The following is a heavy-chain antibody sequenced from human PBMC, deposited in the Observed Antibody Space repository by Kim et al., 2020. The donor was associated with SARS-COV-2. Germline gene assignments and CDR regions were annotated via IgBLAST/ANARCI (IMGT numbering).Heavy chain of an antibody. J-gene: IGHJ3*02. Sequence: SETLSLTCAVYGGSFSGYYWSWIRQPPGKXXEXXGXXNHSGSTNXNPXLKSRXTISVDTSKNQFSLKLSSVTAXDTXVYXXAGGLXYXSGGSCYGGRRSGAFDXXGXGXMVTXXX. CDR1: GGSFSGYY. CDR3: AGGLXYXSGGSCYGGRRSGAFDX. V-gene: IGHV4-34*01. CDR2: XNHSGST. D-gene: IGHD2-15*01.